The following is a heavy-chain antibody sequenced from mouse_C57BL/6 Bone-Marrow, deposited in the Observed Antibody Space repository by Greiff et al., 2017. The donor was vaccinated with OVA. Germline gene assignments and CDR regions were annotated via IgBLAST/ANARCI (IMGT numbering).Heavy chain of an antibody. Sequence: QVQLQQSGAELVKPGASVKLSCKASGSTFTSYWMQWVKQRPGQGLEWIGEIYPSDSYTNYNQKFKGKATLTVDTSSSTAYMQLSSLTSEDSAVYCCAKDQYYFDYGGQGNTLTVSS. V-gene: IGHV1-50*01. CDR1: GSTFTSYW. J-gene: IGHJ2*01. CDR2: IYPSDSYT. CDR3: AKDQYYFDY.